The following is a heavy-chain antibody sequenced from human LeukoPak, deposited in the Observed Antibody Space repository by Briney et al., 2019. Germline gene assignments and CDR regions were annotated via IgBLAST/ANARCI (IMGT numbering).Heavy chain of an antibody. V-gene: IGHV1-18*01. Sequence: GASVKVSCKASGYTFTSYGISWVRQAPGQGLEWMGWISAYNGNTNYAQKLQGRVTMTTDTSTSTAYMELRSLRSDDTAVYYCARPWYSSGYYYPYYFDYWGQGTLVTVSS. CDR2: ISAYNGNT. J-gene: IGHJ4*02. CDR3: ARPWYSSGYYYPYYFDY. CDR1: GYTFTSYG. D-gene: IGHD3-22*01.